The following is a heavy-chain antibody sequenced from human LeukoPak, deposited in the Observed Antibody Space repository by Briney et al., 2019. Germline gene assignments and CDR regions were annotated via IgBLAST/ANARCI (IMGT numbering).Heavy chain of an antibody. CDR3: ARAGTFDWAPYYFDY. CDR2: IYYSGST. CDR1: GGSISSYY. Sequence: PSETLSLTCTVSGGSISSYYWSWSRQPPGKGLEWIGYIYYSGSTNYNPSLKSRVTTSVDTSKNQFSLKLTSVTAADTAVYYCARAGTFDWAPYYFDYWGRGILVTVSS. D-gene: IGHD3-9*01. V-gene: IGHV4-59*01. J-gene: IGHJ4*02.